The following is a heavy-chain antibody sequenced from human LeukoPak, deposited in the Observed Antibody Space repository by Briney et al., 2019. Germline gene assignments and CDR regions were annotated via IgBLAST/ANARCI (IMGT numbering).Heavy chain of an antibody. J-gene: IGHJ3*02. D-gene: IGHD7-27*01. CDR2: IRSKAYGGTT. Sequence: GGSLRLSCTASGFTFGDYAMSWDRQAPGKGLEWVGFIRSKAYGGTTEYAASVKGRFTISRDDSKSIAYLQMNSLKTEDTAVYYCSRDRTGDRTDAFDIWGQGTMVAVSS. V-gene: IGHV3-49*04. CDR3: SRDRTGDRTDAFDI. CDR1: GFTFGDYA.